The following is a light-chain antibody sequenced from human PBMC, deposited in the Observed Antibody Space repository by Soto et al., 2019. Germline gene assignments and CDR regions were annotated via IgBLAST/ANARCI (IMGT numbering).Light chain of an antibody. Sequence: EIVLTQSPATLSLSPGERATLSCRASQSVRSNLAWYQQKPGQAPRLLIYDASNRAAGIPGRFSGSWSGTDFTLTISNLEPEDFAVYYCQHRSNWPWTFGQGAKVEIK. CDR3: QHRSNWPWT. V-gene: IGKV3-11*01. CDR1: QSVRSN. CDR2: DAS. J-gene: IGKJ1*01.